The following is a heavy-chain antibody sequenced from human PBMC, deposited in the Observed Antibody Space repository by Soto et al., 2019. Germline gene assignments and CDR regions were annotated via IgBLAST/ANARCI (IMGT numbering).Heavy chain of an antibody. CDR1: GGTFSSYS. Sequence: QVQLGQSGAEVKKPGSSVKVSCKASGGTFSSYSITWVRQAPGHGREWMGRIVPMVGITNYAQKFQDRFTITADRSTSTASMELTSLESADTAVYYGANYGVVTDVYDMDVWGRGTRVTVSS. CDR2: IVPMVGIT. D-gene: IGHD3-10*01. J-gene: IGHJ6*03. V-gene: IGHV1-69*02. CDR3: ANYGVVTDVYDMDV.